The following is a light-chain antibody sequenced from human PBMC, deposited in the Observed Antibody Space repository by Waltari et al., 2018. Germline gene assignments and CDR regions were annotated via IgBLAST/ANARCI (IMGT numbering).Light chain of an antibody. CDR3: QQYDNTPRIT. CDR1: QGISNS. J-gene: IGKJ5*01. Sequence: DIQMTQSPSSLSASVGNRVTITCRASQGISNSLAWYQQKPGKAPKLLVYAASRLESGVPSRFSGSGSGTDYTLTISSLQPEDFATYYCQQYDNTPRITFGQGTRLEIK. V-gene: IGKV1-NL1*01. CDR2: AAS.